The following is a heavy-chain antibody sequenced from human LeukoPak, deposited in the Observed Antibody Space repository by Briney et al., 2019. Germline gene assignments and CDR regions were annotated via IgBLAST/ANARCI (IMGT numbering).Heavy chain of an antibody. CDR3: AKGQDIVVVPAAQYNWFDP. CDR2: IRYDGSNK. D-gene: IGHD2-2*01. J-gene: IGHJ5*02. CDR1: GFTFSSYG. Sequence: GGSLRLSCAAAGFTFSSYGMHWVRQAPGKGLEWVAFIRYDGSNKYYADSVKGRFTISRDNSKNTLYLQMNSLRAEDTAVYYCAKGQDIVVVPAAQYNWFDPWGQGTLVTVSS. V-gene: IGHV3-30*02.